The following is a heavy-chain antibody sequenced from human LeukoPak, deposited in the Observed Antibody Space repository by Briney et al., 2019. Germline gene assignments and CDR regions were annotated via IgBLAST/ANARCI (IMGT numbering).Heavy chain of an antibody. CDR2: IYPGDSDT. CDR1: GYSFTTHW. V-gene: IGHV5-51*01. D-gene: IGHD5-18*01. Sequence: GESLKTSCKGSGYSFTTHWIGWVRQMPGKGLEWMGIIYPGDSDTKYSPSFQGQVTISADKSVSTAYLQWSSLKASDTAMFYCARLQSDSHSTFDSWGQGTLVTVSS. CDR3: ARLQSDSHSTFDS. J-gene: IGHJ4*02.